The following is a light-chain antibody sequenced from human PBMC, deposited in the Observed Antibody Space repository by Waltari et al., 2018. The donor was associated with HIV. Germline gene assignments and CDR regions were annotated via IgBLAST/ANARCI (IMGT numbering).Light chain of an antibody. J-gene: IGLJ2*01. CDR1: SLPKHY. CDR3: QSTDKTGTLIV. V-gene: IGLV3-25*03. Sequence: SSDLTQPPSVSVSPGQTANITCSGDSLPKHYTYWYQQKPGQVPVLMISKDSYRPSGIPERFSGSSSGTTATLTISGVQAGDEADYYCQSTDKTGTLIVFGGGTKLTV. CDR2: KDS.